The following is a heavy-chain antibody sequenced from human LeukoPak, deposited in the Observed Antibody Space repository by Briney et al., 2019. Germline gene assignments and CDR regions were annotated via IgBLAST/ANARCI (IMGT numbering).Heavy chain of an antibody. J-gene: IGHJ4*02. V-gene: IGHV3-30*02. CDR1: GFTFSSYG. CDR2: IRYDGSNK. CDR3: ARSYGDYAPPRD. Sequence: PGGSLRLSCAASGFTFSSYGMHWVRQAPGKGLEWVAFIRYDGSNKYYADSVKGRFTISRDNSKNTLYLQMNSLRAEDTAVYYCARSYGDYAPPRDWGQGTLVTVSS. D-gene: IGHD4-17*01.